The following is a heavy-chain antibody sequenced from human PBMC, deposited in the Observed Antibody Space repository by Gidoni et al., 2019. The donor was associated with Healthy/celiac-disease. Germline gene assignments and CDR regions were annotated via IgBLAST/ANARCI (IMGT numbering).Heavy chain of an antibody. CDR2: IYYSGST. CDR3: ARRPYDYVWGSYRGAAFDI. J-gene: IGHJ3*02. V-gene: IGHV4-39*01. Sequence: QLQLQESAPGLVKPSETLSLTCTVSGGSISSSSYYWGWIRQPPGKGLEWIGSIYYSGSTYYNPSLKSRVTISVDTSKNQFSLKLSSVTAADTAVYYCARRPYDYVWGSYRGAAFDIWGQGTMVTVSS. CDR1: GGSISSSSYY. D-gene: IGHD3-16*02.